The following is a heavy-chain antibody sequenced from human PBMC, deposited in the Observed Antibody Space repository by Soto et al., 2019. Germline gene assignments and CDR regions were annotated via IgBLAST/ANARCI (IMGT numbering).Heavy chain of an antibody. Sequence: GLSCEASGCPFYYYALNWVRQAPGKGMEWVSGISWNSGSIGYADSVKGRFTISRDNAKNSLYLQMNSLRAEDTALYYCAKQAKGYCSGGSCTAYYYYYYGMDVWGQGTTVTFPS. J-gene: IGHJ6*02. V-gene: IGHV3-9*01. D-gene: IGHD2-15*01. CDR2: ISWNSGSI. CDR3: AKQAKGYCSGGSCTAYYYYYYGMDV. CDR1: GCPFYYYA.